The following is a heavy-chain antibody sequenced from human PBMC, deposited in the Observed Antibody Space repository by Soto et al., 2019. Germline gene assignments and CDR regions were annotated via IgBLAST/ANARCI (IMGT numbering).Heavy chain of an antibody. V-gene: IGHV3-48*02. Sequence: EVQLVESGGGSVQPGGSLRLSCAASGFTFSTFSMNWVRQAPGRGLEWISYISGGGRPISYADSVKGRFTISRDNAKNSPYLQIDSLTDEDTAVYYCARDLGWAFDSWGKGTLVTVSS. J-gene: IGHJ4*02. D-gene: IGHD6-19*01. CDR1: GFTFSTFS. CDR3: ARDLGWAFDS. CDR2: ISGGGRPI.